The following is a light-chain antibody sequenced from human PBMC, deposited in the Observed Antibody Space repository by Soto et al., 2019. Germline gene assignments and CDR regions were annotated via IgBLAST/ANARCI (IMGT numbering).Light chain of an antibody. CDR1: QSISTY. V-gene: IGKV1-39*01. CDR3: QQSYSTPYT. Sequence: DIQITQSPSSLSASVGDRVTITCRASQSISTYLNWYQQKPGKAPDLLIYTASSLQSGVPSRFSGRGSVTYFALTISSLQPEDFATYFCQQSYSTPYTFGQGTKVDIK. CDR2: TAS. J-gene: IGKJ2*01.